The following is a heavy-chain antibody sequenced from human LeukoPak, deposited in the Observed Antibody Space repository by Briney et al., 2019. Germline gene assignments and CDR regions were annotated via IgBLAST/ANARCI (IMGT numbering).Heavy chain of an antibody. CDR1: GFTFSSYS. J-gene: IGHJ4*02. V-gene: IGHV3-21*01. CDR2: ISSSSSYI. D-gene: IGHD3-22*01. Sequence: GGSLRPSCAASGFTFSSYSMNWVRQAPGKGLEWVSSISSSSSYIYYADSVKGRFTISRDNAKNSLYLQMNSLRAEDTAVYYCLRENHDSGWSFDYWGQGTLVTVSS. CDR3: LRENHDSGWSFDY.